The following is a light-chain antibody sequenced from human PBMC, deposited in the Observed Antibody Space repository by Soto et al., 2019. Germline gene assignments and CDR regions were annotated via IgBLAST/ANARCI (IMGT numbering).Light chain of an antibody. CDR2: ADN. J-gene: IGLJ1*01. CDR1: SSNIGSNT. V-gene: IGLV1-44*01. CDR3: AAWHDSMSIYV. Sequence: QSVLTQPPSASGTPGQRVAISCSGSSSNIGSNTVNWYQQLPGTAPRLLIYADNLRPSGVPDRFSGSKSGASASLAISGLQSGDGADYYCAAWHDSMSIYVFGTGTKVTVL.